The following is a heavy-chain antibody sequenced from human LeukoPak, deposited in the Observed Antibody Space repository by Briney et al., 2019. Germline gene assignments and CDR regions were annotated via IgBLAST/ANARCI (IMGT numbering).Heavy chain of an antibody. J-gene: IGHJ5*02. CDR3: PRGRKQWLPDNWFDP. CDR1: GHTFTSYG. CDR2: ISAYNGNT. D-gene: IGHD6-19*01. Sequence: ASVKVSCKASGHTFTSYGISWVRQAPGQGLEWMGWISAYNGNTNYAQKLQGRVTMTTDTSTSTAYMEPRSLRSDDTAVYYCPRGRKQWLPDNWFDPWGQGTLVTVSS. V-gene: IGHV1-18*01.